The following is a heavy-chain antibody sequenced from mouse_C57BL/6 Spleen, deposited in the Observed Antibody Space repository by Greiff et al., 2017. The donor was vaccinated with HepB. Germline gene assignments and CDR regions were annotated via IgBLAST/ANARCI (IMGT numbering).Heavy chain of an antibody. V-gene: IGHV1-64*01. D-gene: IGHD4-1*01. CDR2: IHPNSGST. Sequence: QVQLQQPGAELVKPGASVKLSCKASGYTFTSYWMHWVKQRPGQGLEWIGMIHPNSGSTNYNEKFKSKATLTVDKSSSTAYMQLSSLTSEDSAVYYWARWGVGRGYAMDYWGQGTSVTVSS. CDR3: ARWGVGRGYAMDY. J-gene: IGHJ4*01. CDR1: GYTFTSYW.